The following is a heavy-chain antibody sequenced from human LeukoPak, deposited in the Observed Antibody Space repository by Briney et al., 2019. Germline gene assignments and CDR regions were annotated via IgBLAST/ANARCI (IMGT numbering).Heavy chain of an antibody. J-gene: IGHJ4*02. CDR3: AKGALGTFYSHFDS. D-gene: IGHD3-10*01. V-gene: IGHV3-23*01. CDR2: VFGSGGNT. CDR1: GFPFSSYA. Sequence: PGASLRLSCAASGFPFSSYALNWVRQAPGKGLEWVSAVFGSGGNTYYADSVKGRFTISRENSNNTLYLQMSSLRAEDAAIYYCAKGALGTFYSHFDSWGQGTLVTVSS.